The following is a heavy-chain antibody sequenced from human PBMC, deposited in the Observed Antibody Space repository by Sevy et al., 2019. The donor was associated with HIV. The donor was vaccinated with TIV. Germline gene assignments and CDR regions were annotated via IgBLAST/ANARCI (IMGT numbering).Heavy chain of an antibody. CDR3: ARWSISIDY. J-gene: IGHJ4*02. CDR1: GGTFSSYI. Sequence: ASVKVSCKASGGTFSSYIVSWVRQAPGQGLEWMGGITPVLGTTNYAHKFQGRATITADESTSTVYMEMSRLKSEDTAVYYCARWSISIDYWGQGTLVTVSS. V-gene: IGHV1-69*13. CDR2: ITPVLGTT.